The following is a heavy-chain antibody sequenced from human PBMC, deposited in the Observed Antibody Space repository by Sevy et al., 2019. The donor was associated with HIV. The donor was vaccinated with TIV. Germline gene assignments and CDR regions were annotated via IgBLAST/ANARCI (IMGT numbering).Heavy chain of an antibody. J-gene: IGHJ3*02. D-gene: IGHD2-21*02. Sequence: GGSLRLSCAASGFTFSIYAMNWVRQAPGKGLEWVSGEAGSGGSTYHAASVKGRFTISRDDSKSTLYLQMNSLRAEDTAVYYCAKDLGDPVAFDIWGQGTIVTVSS. CDR1: GFTFSIYA. CDR2: EAGSGGST. V-gene: IGHV3-23*01. CDR3: AKDLGDPVAFDI.